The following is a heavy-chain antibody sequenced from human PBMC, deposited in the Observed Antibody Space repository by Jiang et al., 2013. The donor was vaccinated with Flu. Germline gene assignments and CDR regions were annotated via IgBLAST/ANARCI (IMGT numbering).Heavy chain of an antibody. D-gene: IGHD2-2*01. V-gene: IGHV4-34*01. CDR1: GGSFSGYY. Sequence: LLKPSETLSLTCAVYGGSFSGYYWSWIRQPPGKGLEWIGEINHSGSTNYNPSLKSRVTISVDTSKNQFSLKLSSVTAADTAVYYCARVGLKADIVVVPAAMPGEFDYWGQGTLVTVSS. J-gene: IGHJ4*02. CDR3: ARVGLKADIVVVPAAMPGEFDY. CDR2: INHSGST.